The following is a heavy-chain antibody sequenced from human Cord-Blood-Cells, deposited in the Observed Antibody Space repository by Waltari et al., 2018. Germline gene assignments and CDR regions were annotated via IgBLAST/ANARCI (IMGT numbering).Heavy chain of an antibody. Sequence: EVQLLESGGGLVQPGGSLRLSCAASGFTLRSYWMGWVRQATGKGLEWVANIKQDGSEKYYVDSVKGRFTISRDNAKNSLYLQMNSLRAEDTAVYYCARDRAVTDYWGQGTLVTVSS. CDR2: IKQDGSEK. V-gene: IGHV3-7*01. J-gene: IGHJ4*02. CDR1: GFTLRSYW. CDR3: ARDRAVTDY. D-gene: IGHD4-4*01.